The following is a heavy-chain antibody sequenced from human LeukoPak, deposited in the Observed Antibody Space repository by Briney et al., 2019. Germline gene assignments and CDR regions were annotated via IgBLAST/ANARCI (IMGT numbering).Heavy chain of an antibody. V-gene: IGHV3-30*04. CDR2: ISYDGSNK. Sequence: GGSLRLSCAASGFTFSSYAMHWVRQAPGKGLEWVAVISYDGSNKYYADSVKGRFTISRDNSKNTLYLQMSSLRAEDTAVYYCAREGDYYDSSGYLDYWGQGTLVTVSS. CDR1: GFTFSSYA. D-gene: IGHD3-22*01. CDR3: AREGDYYDSSGYLDY. J-gene: IGHJ4*02.